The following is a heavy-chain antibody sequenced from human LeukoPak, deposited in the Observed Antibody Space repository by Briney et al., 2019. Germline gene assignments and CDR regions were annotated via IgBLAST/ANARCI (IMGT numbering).Heavy chain of an antibody. CDR1: GGSFSGYY. CDR2: INHSGST. Sequence: PSETLSLTCAVYGGSFSGYYWSWIRQPPGKGLEWIGGINHSGSTNYNPSLKSRVTISVDTSKNQFSLKLSSVTAADTAVYYCARGTVDTAMVTWFDYWGQGTLVTVSS. V-gene: IGHV4-34*01. D-gene: IGHD5-18*01. CDR3: ARGTVDTAMVTWFDY. J-gene: IGHJ4*02.